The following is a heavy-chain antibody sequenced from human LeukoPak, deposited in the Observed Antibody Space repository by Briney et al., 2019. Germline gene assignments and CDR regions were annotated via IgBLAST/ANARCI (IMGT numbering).Heavy chain of an antibody. CDR1: GGSFSGYY. V-gene: IGHV4-34*01. CDR2: INHSGST. Sequence: PWETLSLTCAVYGGSFSGYYWSWIRQPPGKGLEWIGEINHSGSTNYNPPLKSRVTISVDTSKNQFSLKLSSVTAADTAVYYCARVRATGAHDYWGQGTLVTVSS. D-gene: IGHD7-27*01. CDR3: ARVRATGAHDY. J-gene: IGHJ4*02.